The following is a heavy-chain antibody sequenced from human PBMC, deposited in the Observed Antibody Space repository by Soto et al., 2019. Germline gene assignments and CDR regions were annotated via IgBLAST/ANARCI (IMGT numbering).Heavy chain of an antibody. J-gene: IGHJ4*02. CDR2: INPYGGAA. CDR3: ATVIPLVPPPDIFDY. CDR1: GYTFTSTW. V-gene: IGHV1-46*01. Sequence: ASVKVSCKASGYTFTSTWMHWVRQAPGQGLEWMGIINPYGGAATYAQKFQGRVTMTEDTSTDTAYMELSSLRSEDTAVYYCATVIPLVPPPDIFDYCGQGTLVTV. D-gene: IGHD3-9*01.